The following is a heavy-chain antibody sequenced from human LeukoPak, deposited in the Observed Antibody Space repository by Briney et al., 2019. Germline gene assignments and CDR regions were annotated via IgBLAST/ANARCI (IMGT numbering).Heavy chain of an antibody. Sequence: GGSLRLSCAASGFTFSRYGMHWVRQAPGKGLEWVAVISYDGSNKYYADSVKGRFTISRDNSKNTLYLQMSTLRAEDTAVYYCAKDRIEAGTGGLFEYWGQGTLDTVSS. D-gene: IGHD6-13*01. V-gene: IGHV3-30*18. J-gene: IGHJ4*02. CDR2: ISYDGSNK. CDR1: GFTFSRYG. CDR3: AKDRIEAGTGGLFEY.